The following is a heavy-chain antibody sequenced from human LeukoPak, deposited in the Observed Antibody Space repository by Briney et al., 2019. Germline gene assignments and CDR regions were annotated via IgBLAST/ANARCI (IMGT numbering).Heavy chain of an antibody. Sequence: GASVKVSCKASGYTFRSYAIHWVRQAPGQRLEWMGWINGGDGNTKYSQKFQGRVTITRDTSASTAYMELSSLRSEDTAVYYCAREGVVATITYNWFDPWGQGTLVTVSS. CDR3: AREGVVATITYNWFDP. CDR1: GYTFRSYA. D-gene: IGHD5-12*01. CDR2: INGGDGNT. J-gene: IGHJ5*02. V-gene: IGHV1-3*01.